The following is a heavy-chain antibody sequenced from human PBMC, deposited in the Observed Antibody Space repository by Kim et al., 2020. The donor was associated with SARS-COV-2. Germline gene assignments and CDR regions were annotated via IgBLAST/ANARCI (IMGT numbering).Heavy chain of an antibody. CDR1: GGSISSYY. Sequence: SETLSLTCTVSGGSISSYYWSWIRQPPGKGLEWIGYFYYSGSTNYNPSLKSRVSISVDTSKNHLSLKLSSVTAADTAVYYCAREGYYDSSGYYHHDAFY. J-gene: IGHJ3*02. CDR3: AREGYYDSSGYYHHDAFY. CDR2: FYYSGST. D-gene: IGHD3-22*01. V-gene: IGHV4-59*01.